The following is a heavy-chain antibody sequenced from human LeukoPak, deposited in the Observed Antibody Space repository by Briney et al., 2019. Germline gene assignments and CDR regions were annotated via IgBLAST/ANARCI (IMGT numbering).Heavy chain of an antibody. V-gene: IGHV3-23*01. CDR2: IRCSGDST. D-gene: IGHD2-2*02. CDR1: RFTFLSNP. Sequence: PGGALRLSCSAPRFTFLSNPLSSVRQAPGKGLEWDSGIRCSGDSTYYADSVKGPFSISRANSKNTLYLQMNSLRADDTAVYYCAKAVSCSSTSCYRSYGMDVWGQGTTVTVSS. J-gene: IGHJ6*02. CDR3: AKAVSCSSTSCYRSYGMDV.